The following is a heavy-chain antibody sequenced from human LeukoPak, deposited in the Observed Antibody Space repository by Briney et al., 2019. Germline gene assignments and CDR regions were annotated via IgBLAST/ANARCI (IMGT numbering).Heavy chain of an antibody. Sequence: GGSLRLSCAASGFTFSNAWMSWVRQAPGKGLEWVGRIKGKTDGGTTDYAAPVKGRFTISRDDSKNTLYLQMNSLKTEDTAVYYCTTDGYYYDSSGYQNGDWGQGTLVTVSS. V-gene: IGHV3-15*01. D-gene: IGHD3-22*01. CDR2: IKGKTDGGTT. CDR1: GFTFSNAW. J-gene: IGHJ4*02. CDR3: TTDGYYYDSSGYQNGD.